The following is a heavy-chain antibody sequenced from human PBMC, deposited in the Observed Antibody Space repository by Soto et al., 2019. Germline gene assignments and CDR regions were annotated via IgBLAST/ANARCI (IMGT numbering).Heavy chain of an antibody. Sequence: GGSLRLSCAASEFTFSDYAMTWVRQAPGEGLEWVSTIISTGGTYYADSVRGRFTVSRDNSKNTLYLQMNSLRAEDTAVYYCAKTMSRYYYYGMDVWGQGTTVTVSS. D-gene: IGHD6-6*01. CDR3: AKTMSRYYYYGMDV. J-gene: IGHJ6*02. CDR2: IISTGGT. CDR1: EFTFSDYA. V-gene: IGHV3-23*01.